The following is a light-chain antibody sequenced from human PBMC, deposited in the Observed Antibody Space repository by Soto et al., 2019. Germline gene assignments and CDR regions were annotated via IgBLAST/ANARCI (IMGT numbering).Light chain of an antibody. CDR1: QVISSA. V-gene: IGKV1-13*02. CDR3: QQFNSYPIT. CDR2: DAS. J-gene: IGKJ3*01. Sequence: AIQLTQSPSSLSASVGDRITITCRASQVISSALAWYQQKPGKAPKLLIYDASNLESGVPSRFSGSGSGTDFTLTISSLQPEDFATYYCQQFNSYPITFGPGTKVEIK.